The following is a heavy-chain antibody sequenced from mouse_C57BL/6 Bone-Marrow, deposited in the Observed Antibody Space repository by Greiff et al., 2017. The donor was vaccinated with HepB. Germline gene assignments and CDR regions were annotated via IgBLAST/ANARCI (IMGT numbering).Heavy chain of an antibody. CDR2: IYPRDGST. J-gene: IGHJ4*01. D-gene: IGHD1-1*01. V-gene: IGHV1-85*01. CDR1: GYTFTSYD. Sequence: VQLQQSGPELVKPGASVKLSCKASGYTFTSYDINWVKQRPGQGLEWIGWIYPRDGSTKYNEKFKGKATLTVDTSSSTAYMELHSLTSEDSAVYFCAREATVVATGYYAMDYWGQGTSVTVSS. CDR3: AREATVVATGYYAMDY.